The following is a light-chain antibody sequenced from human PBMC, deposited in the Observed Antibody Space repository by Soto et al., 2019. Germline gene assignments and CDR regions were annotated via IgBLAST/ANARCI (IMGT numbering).Light chain of an antibody. Sequence: QSALTQPASVSGSPGQSITISCTGTSSDVGRYNSVSWYQQHPGKAPRLIIFDVSNRPSGDSNHFSGSKSGHTASLTISGLQAEDEADYYCSSYTSTGPPVFFGGGTKLTVL. V-gene: IGLV2-14*01. J-gene: IGLJ2*01. CDR1: SSDVGRYNS. CDR3: SSYTSTGPPVF. CDR2: DVS.